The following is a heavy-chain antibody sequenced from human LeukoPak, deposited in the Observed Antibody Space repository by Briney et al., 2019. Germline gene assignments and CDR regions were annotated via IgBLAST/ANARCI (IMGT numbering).Heavy chain of an antibody. D-gene: IGHD5-24*01. CDR1: GYSFTSYW. CDR2: IYPGDSDT. J-gene: IGHJ3*02. CDR3: ARPRAFGRDAANI. Sequence: GESLKISCKGSGYSFTSYWTGWVRQMPGKGLEWMGIIYPGDSDTRYSPSFQGQVTISADKSISTAYLEWSSLKASDSAMYYCARPRAFGRDAANIWGQGTMVTVSS. V-gene: IGHV5-51*01.